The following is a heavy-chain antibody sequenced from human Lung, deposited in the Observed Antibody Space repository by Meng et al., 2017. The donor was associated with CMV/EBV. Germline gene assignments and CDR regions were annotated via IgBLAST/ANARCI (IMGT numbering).Heavy chain of an antibody. J-gene: IGHJ4*02. CDR2: ISGTGATT. D-gene: IGHD6-13*01. Sequence: SWAASGFTSSNYAINWVRQAPGKGLEWVSAISGTGATTYYADSVRGRFTISRDNSKNSVHLQMNSLRAEDTAMYYCAKTSAAARVYYFDYWGPGPLVTVSS. CDR3: AKTSAAARVYYFDY. V-gene: IGHV3-23*01. CDR1: GFTSSNYA.